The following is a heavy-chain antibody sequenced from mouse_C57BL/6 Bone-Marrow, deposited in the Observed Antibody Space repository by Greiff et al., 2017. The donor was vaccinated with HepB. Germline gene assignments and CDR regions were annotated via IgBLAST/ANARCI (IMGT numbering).Heavy chain of an antibody. D-gene: IGHD1-1*01. CDR1: GFTFSDYY. J-gene: IGHJ1*03. CDR2: ISNGGGST. Sequence: EVMLVESGGGLVQPGGSLKLSCAASGFTFSDYYMYWVRQTPEKGLEWVAYISNGGGSTYYPDTVKGRFTISIDNAKNTLYLQMSRLKSEDTAMYYCARQGGTTTGYFDVWGTGTTVTVSS. V-gene: IGHV5-12*01. CDR3: ARQGGTTTGYFDV.